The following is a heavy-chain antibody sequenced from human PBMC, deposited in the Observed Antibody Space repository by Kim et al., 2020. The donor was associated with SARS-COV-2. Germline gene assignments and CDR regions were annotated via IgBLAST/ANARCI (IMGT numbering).Heavy chain of an antibody. CDR2: ISYDGSNK. D-gene: IGHD6-19*01. Sequence: GGSLRLSCAASGFTFSSYGMHWVRQAPGKGLDWVAVISYDGSNKYYADSVKGRFTISRDNSKNTLYLQMNSLRAEDTAVYYCAKDLSIAVAGTTDYWGQGTLVTVSS. J-gene: IGHJ4*02. V-gene: IGHV3-30*18. CDR1: GFTFSSYG. CDR3: AKDLSIAVAGTTDY.